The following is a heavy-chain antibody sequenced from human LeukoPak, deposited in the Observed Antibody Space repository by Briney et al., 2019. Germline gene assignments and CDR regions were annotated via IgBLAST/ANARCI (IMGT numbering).Heavy chain of an antibody. CDR2: ISAYNGNT. CDR3: ARGPYYYDSSGYLDY. CDR1: GYTFTSYG. Sequence: ASVKVSCKASGYTFTSYGISWVRQAPGQGLEWMGWISAYNGNTNYAQKLQGRVTMTTDTSTSTAYMELRSLRSDDTAVYYCARGPYYYDSSGYLDYWGQGTLDTVSS. V-gene: IGHV1-18*01. D-gene: IGHD3-22*01. J-gene: IGHJ4*02.